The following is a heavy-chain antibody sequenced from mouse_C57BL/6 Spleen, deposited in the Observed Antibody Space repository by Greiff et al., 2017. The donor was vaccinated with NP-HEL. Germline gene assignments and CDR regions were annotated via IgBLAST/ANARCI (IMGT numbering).Heavy chain of an antibody. CDR1: GFTFSSYT. CDR3: ASRDYGSSYDY. CDR2: ISGGGGNT. Sequence: EVMLVESGGGLVKPGGSLKLSCAASGFTFSSYTMSWVRQTPEKGLEWVATISGGGGNTYYPDSVKGRFTISRANAKNTLYLQMSSLRSEDTALYCGASRDYGSSYDYWGQGTTLTVSS. V-gene: IGHV5-9*01. D-gene: IGHD1-1*01. J-gene: IGHJ2*01.